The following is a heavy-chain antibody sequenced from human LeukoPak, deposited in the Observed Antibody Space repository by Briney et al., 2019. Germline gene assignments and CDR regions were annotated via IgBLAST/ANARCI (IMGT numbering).Heavy chain of an antibody. CDR1: GFTFSNYC. Sequence: GGSLRLSCVVPGFTFSNYCRSWLRQTPGKGLEWVANINEDETERYYVASVEGRFTVSRDNGKNSLYLQMNGLRAEDSAVYYCAIARPATYNVLADFWGQGTLVTVSS. CDR2: INEDETER. J-gene: IGHJ4*02. D-gene: IGHD3-10*02. V-gene: IGHV3-7*01. CDR3: AIARPATYNVLADF.